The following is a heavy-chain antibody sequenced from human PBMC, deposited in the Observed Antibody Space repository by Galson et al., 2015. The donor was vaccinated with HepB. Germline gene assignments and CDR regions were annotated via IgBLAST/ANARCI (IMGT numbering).Heavy chain of an antibody. D-gene: IGHD3-22*01. J-gene: IGHJ3*02. CDR1: GLTFSNYP. V-gene: IGHV3-30-3*01. CDR2: ISYDAGNK. CDR3: ARGISGYYGAFVI. Sequence: SLRLSCAASGLTFSNYPLHWVRQAPGKGPEWVAVISYDAGNKYYTNSVQGRFTISRDNSRNTLYLQMDSLRPEDTAVYYCARGISGYYGAFVIWGQGTMVTVSS.